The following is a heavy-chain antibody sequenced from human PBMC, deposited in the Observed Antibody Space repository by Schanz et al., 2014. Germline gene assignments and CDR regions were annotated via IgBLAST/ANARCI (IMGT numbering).Heavy chain of an antibody. Sequence: QVQLVQSGVEVKRPGASVRVSCKASGYSFTDYAIHWVRQAPGQGLEWMGWISGYNGDTNYAPKFQDRVTMTTDTSTGITSLELRNLKSDDTAVYYCARETTIITGGAFDPWGQGTLVTVSS. CDR2: ISGYNGDT. CDR1: GYSFTDYA. V-gene: IGHV1-18*01. CDR3: ARETTIITGGAFDP. D-gene: IGHD3-9*01. J-gene: IGHJ5*02.